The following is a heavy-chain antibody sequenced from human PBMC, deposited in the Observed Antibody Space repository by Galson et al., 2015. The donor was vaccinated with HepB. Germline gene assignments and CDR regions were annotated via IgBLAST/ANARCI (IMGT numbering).Heavy chain of an antibody. CDR1: GFTFSPYA. Sequence: SLRLSCAASGFTFSPYAMHWVRQAPGKGLEWVGIISYDGSHQYYGDSVKGRFTISRDNSKNTLYLQMHSLRGTDTAVYYCARDSGWYLDLWGRGTLVTVSS. J-gene: IGHJ2*01. D-gene: IGHD3-10*01. CDR2: ISYDGSHQ. CDR3: ARDSGWYLDL. V-gene: IGHV3-30*03.